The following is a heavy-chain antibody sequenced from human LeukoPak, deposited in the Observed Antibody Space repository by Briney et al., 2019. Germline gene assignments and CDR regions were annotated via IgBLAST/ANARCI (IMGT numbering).Heavy chain of an antibody. Sequence: GGSLRLSCAASGLTFSSYSMTWVRQAPGKWLEWVSAITGGGGSTYHADSVKGRFTISRDNSKNTLHLQMSSLSAEDTAVYYCAKGSYFASGSYFDLWGQGALVTVSS. CDR2: ITGGGGST. D-gene: IGHD3-10*01. J-gene: IGHJ4*02. CDR1: GLTFSSYS. V-gene: IGHV3-23*01. CDR3: AKGSYFASGSYFDL.